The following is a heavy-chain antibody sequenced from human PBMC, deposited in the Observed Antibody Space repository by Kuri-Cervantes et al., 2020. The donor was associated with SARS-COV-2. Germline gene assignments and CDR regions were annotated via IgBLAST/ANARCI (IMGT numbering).Heavy chain of an antibody. D-gene: IGHD3-3*01. CDR1: GYTFTDYY. CDR2: INPNGGGT. CDR3: ARVRQNDFQAFDY. Sequence: ASVKVSCKASGYTFTDYYIHWVRQAPGQGLEWMGWINPNGGGTNYAQKFQGRVTMTRGTSITTAYMELSRLRFDDTAVYYCARVRQNDFQAFDYWDQGTLVTVSS. J-gene: IGHJ4*02. V-gene: IGHV1-2*02.